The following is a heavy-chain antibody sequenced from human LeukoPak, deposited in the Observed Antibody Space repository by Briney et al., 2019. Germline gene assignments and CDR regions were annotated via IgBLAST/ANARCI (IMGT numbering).Heavy chain of an antibody. CDR2: IYSGGST. J-gene: IGHJ4*02. Sequence: QAGGSLRLSCAASGFTVSSNYVSWVRQAPGKGLEWVSVIYSGGSTYCADSVKGRFTISRDNSMNTLYLQMNSLRAEDTAVYYCARARVSSSWSFDYWGQGTLVTVSS. CDR1: GFTVSSNY. CDR3: ARARVSSSWSFDY. D-gene: IGHD6-13*01. V-gene: IGHV3-53*01.